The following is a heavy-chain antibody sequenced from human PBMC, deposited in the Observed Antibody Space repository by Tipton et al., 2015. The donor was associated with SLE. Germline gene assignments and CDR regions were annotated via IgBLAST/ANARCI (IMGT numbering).Heavy chain of an antibody. CDR3: AKDPIVATED. CDR1: GFTFDDYA. V-gene: IGHV3-9*01. D-gene: IGHD2/OR15-2a*01. Sequence: SLRLSCEGSGFTFDDYAMHWVRQAAGMGPEWVSSISYNSVIIAYADSVKGRFTTSRDNAKNSLYLQMNSLRVEDTALYYCAKDPIVATEDWGQGTLVTVSS. CDR2: ISYNSVII. J-gene: IGHJ4*02.